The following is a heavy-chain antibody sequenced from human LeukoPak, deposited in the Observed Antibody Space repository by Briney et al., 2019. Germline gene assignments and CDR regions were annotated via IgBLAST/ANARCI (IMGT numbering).Heavy chain of an antibody. CDR2: ISAHNGNT. J-gene: IGHJ4*02. D-gene: IGHD6-19*01. CDR3: ARGWDAWRKVTEAGAPLNDFDY. V-gene: IGHV1-18*01. Sequence: GASVKVSCKASGYTFTSYGVTWVRQAPGQGLEWMGWISAHNGNTNYAQKFQGRVTMTRDTSASTAYMELRSLRSDDTAVYYCARGWDAWRKVTEAGAPLNDFDYWGQGTLVTVSS. CDR1: GYTFTSYG.